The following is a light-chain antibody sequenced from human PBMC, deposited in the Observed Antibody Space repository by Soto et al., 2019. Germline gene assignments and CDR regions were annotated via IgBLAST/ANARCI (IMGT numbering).Light chain of an antibody. CDR3: HQSYSTPLT. V-gene: IGKV1-5*01. Sequence: SQMTQSPSTLSASVGDGFTISWRASQSFSTWLVWYQQKPGRAPKLLIYDASSLESGVPSRFSGSGSGTDFTLTINGLLPEDFATYYCHQSYSTPLTFGGGTKVDIK. J-gene: IGKJ4*01. CDR1: QSFSTW. CDR2: DAS.